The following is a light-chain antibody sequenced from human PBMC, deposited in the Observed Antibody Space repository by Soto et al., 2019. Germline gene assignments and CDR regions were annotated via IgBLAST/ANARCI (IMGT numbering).Light chain of an antibody. J-gene: IGLJ7*01. Sequence: QPVLTRPPSASGTPGQRVTIFCSGSSSNIETNTVNWYQQLPGTAPKILIYSNSQRPSGVPDRFSGSKSGTSASLTISGLQSEDEADYYCAAWDDSLSGPVFGGGTQLTVL. CDR3: AAWDDSLSGPV. V-gene: IGLV1-44*01. CDR2: SNS. CDR1: SSNIETNT.